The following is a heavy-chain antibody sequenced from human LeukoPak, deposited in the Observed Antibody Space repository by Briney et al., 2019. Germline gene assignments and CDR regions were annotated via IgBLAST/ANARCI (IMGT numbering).Heavy chain of an antibody. CDR3: ARDGGSFSYNMDV. V-gene: IGHV4-59*01. Sequence: SETLSLTCTVSGGSISSYYWSWIRQPPGKGLEWIGYIHYSGSTNYNPSLKSRVTISIDTSKNQFSLKLSSVTAADTAVYFCARDGGSFSYNMDVWGQGTTVTVSS. D-gene: IGHD1-26*01. CDR1: GGSISSYY. J-gene: IGHJ6*02. CDR2: IHYSGST.